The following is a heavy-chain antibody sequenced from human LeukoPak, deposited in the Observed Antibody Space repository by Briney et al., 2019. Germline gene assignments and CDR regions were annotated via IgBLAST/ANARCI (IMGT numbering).Heavy chain of an antibody. D-gene: IGHD3-10*01. CDR1: GFTFSSYA. CDR2: IFYDGSND. CDR3: AKDRGNQWFDP. J-gene: IGHJ5*02. Sequence: PGGSLRLSCAASGFTFSSYAMHWVRQAPGKGLEWVAVIFYDGSNDYYADSVKGRFTISRDNSKNTLYLQMNSLRAEDTAVYYCAKDRGNQWFDPWGQGTLVTVSS. V-gene: IGHV3-30*18.